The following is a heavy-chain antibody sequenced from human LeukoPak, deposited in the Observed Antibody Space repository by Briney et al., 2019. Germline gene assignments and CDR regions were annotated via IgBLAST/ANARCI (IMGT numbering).Heavy chain of an antibody. D-gene: IGHD4-23*01. V-gene: IGHV3-66*04. CDR2: IYSDGKT. CDR3: ARLVTGTTVVNSGWFDP. CDR1: GFTVSSNY. Sequence: TGGSLRLSCAVSGFTVSSNYMTWVRQAPGKGLEWVSVIYSDGKTYHADSVKGRFTISRDNSKNTLHLQMNSLRAEDTAVYYCARLVTGTTVVNSGWFDPWGQGTLVTVSS. J-gene: IGHJ5*02.